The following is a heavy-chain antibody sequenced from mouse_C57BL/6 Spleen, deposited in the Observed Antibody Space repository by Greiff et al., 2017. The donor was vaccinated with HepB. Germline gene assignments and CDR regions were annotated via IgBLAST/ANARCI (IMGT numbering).Heavy chain of an antibody. CDR3: AGRGDYDGYCWFAY. CDR2: ISSGGSYT. V-gene: IGHV5-6*01. CDR1: GFTFSSYG. J-gene: IGHJ3*01. Sequence: EVQVVESGGDLVKPGGSLKLSCAASGFTFSSYGMSWVRQTPDKRLEWVATISSGGSYTYYPDNVKGRFTISRDNAKNTLYLQMSSLKSEDTAMYYCAGRGDYDGYCWFAYWGQGALVTVSA. D-gene: IGHD2-3*01.